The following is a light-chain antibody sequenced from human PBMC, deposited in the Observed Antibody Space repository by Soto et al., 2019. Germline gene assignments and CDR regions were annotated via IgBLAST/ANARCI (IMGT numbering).Light chain of an antibody. CDR3: QEYGTSRT. Sequence: EIVLTQSPGTLSLSPGERTTLSCRASQSVSSSYLAWYQQRPGQAPRLLIYGSSNRATGVPDRFSGSGSGTDFTLPISRLEPEDFAVYYCQEYGTSRTFGQGTKVEIK. V-gene: IGKV3-20*01. CDR2: GSS. CDR1: QSVSSSY. J-gene: IGKJ1*01.